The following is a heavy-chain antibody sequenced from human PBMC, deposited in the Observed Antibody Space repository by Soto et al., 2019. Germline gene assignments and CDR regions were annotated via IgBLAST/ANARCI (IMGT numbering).Heavy chain of an antibody. CDR3: ARGDAVVVTAPQFDY. V-gene: IGHV4-59*01. CDR2: IYYSGST. CDR1: GGSISSYY. Sequence: SETLSLTCTVSGGSISSYYWSWIRQPPGKGLEWIGYIYYSGSTNYNPSLKSRVTISVDTSKNQFSLKLSSVTAADTAVYYCARGDAVVVTAPQFDYWGQGTLVTVSS. J-gene: IGHJ4*02. D-gene: IGHD2-21*02.